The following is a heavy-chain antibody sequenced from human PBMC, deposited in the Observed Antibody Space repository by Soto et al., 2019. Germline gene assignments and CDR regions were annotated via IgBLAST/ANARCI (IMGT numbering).Heavy chain of an antibody. D-gene: IGHD6-19*01. V-gene: IGHV3-74*01. Sequence: EVQLVESGGGLVQPGGSRRLSCAASGFTFSSYCMHWVRQAPGKGLVWVSRINSDGSSTSYADSLKGRFTISRDNAKNTLYLQMNSLRAEDTAVYYCAREPTDWYSSGRGLDYWGQGTLVTVSS. CDR1: GFTFSSYC. J-gene: IGHJ4*02. CDR3: AREPTDWYSSGRGLDY. CDR2: INSDGSST.